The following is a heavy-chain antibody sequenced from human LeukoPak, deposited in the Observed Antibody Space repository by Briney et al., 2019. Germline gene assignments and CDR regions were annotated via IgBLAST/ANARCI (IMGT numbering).Heavy chain of an antibody. CDR3: ARDPGTGNYFDY. CDR2: ISGSGYTT. CDR1: GFTFNSYG. D-gene: IGHD3-10*01. V-gene: IGHV3-23*01. Sequence: GGTLRLSCEASGFTFNSYGMSWVRQAPGKGLEWVSAISGSGYTTYYADSVKGRFTISRDNSENTLYLQMNSLRAEDTAVYYCARDPGTGNYFDYWGQGTLVTVSS. J-gene: IGHJ4*02.